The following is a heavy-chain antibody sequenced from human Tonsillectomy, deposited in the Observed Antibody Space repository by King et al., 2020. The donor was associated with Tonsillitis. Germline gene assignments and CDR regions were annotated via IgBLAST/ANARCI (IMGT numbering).Heavy chain of an antibody. CDR2: MSYDGDNQ. CDR1: GFTFSAYG. CDR3: ARDRRDGYRYVFDY. D-gene: IGHD5-24*01. Sequence: VQLVESGGGVVQPGRSLRLSCTASGFTFSAYGMHWVRQAPGKGLEWVAVMSYDGDNQYYADSVKGRFTISRDNSKGTLYLQMNSLRAEDTAVYYCARDRRDGYRYVFDYWGQGTLVTVPS. J-gene: IGHJ4*02. V-gene: IGHV3-33*05.